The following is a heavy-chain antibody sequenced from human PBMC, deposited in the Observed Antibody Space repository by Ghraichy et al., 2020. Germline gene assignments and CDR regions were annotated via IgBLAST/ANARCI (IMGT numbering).Heavy chain of an antibody. Sequence: GGSLRLSCAASGFNFSSHGMHWVRQAPGKGLEWVAVIWYDGSNKYYGDSVKGRFTISRDNSKNTLDLQMKSLRAEDTAVYYCAREQSSGWFPHYYGMDVWGQGTTVTVSS. V-gene: IGHV3-33*01. D-gene: IGHD6-19*01. CDR3: AREQSSGWFPHYYGMDV. CDR2: IWYDGSNK. J-gene: IGHJ6*02. CDR1: GFNFSSHG.